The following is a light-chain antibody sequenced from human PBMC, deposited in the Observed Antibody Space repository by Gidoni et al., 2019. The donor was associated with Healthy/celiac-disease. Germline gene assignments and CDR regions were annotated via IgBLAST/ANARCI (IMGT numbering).Light chain of an antibody. CDR2: AAS. CDR1: QSISSY. CDR3: QQSYSTPQT. V-gene: IGKV1-39*01. Sequence: LHMPQSPSSLSASVGDRVTITCRASQSISSYLYWYQQKPGKAPKLLIYAASSLQSGVPSRFSGSGSGTDFTLTISSLQPEDFATYYCQQSYSTPQTFGGGTKVEIK. J-gene: IGKJ4*01.